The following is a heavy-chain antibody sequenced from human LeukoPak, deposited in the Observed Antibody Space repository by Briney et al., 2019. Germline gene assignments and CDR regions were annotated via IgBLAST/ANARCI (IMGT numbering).Heavy chain of an antibody. CDR1: GFIFSSYG. D-gene: IGHD6-13*01. V-gene: IGHV3-30*18. J-gene: IGHJ4*02. CDR2: MSYDGRNK. Sequence: SGGSLRLSCAASGFIFSSYGMHWVRQAPGKGLEWVAVMSYDGRNKDYADSVKGRFTISRDNSKNTLYLQMNSLRAEDTAVYYCAKDRRAAAGTFFDYWGQGTLVTVSS. CDR3: AKDRRAAAGTFFDY.